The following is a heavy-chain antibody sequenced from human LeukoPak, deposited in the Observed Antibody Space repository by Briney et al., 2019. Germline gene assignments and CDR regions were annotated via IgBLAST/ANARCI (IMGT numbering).Heavy chain of an antibody. CDR2: ISYDGSNK. V-gene: IGHV3-30*03. Sequence: PGGSLRLSCAASGFTFSSYSMNWVRQAPGKGLEWVAVISYDGSNKYYADSVKGRFTISRDNSKNTLYLQMNSLRAEDTAVYYCARVDYGGYWYFDLWGRGTLVTVSS. J-gene: IGHJ2*01. CDR3: ARVDYGGYWYFDL. D-gene: IGHD4-23*01. CDR1: GFTFSSYS.